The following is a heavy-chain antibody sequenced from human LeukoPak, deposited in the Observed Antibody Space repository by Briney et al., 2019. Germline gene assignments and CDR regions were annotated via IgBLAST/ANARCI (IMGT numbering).Heavy chain of an antibody. Sequence: PGGSLRLPCAASGFIFNNYAMSRVRQAPGKGLEWVSTISGSDGSTYYADSVKGRFTISRDNSKNTLYLQMNSLRVDDTAVYYCAKLRSGDPVAATNYWGQGTLVTVSS. CDR3: AKLRSGDPVAATNY. J-gene: IGHJ4*02. CDR1: GFIFNNYA. D-gene: IGHD2-15*01. CDR2: ISGSDGST. V-gene: IGHV3-23*01.